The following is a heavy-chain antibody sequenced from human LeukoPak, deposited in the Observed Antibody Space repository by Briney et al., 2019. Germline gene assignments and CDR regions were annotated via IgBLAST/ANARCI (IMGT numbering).Heavy chain of an antibody. V-gene: IGHV3-21*01. CDR1: GFTFSDYN. Sequence: GGSLRLSCTASGFTFSDYNMNWVRQAPGKGLEWVSSISSRSRYVHYADSVKGRFTISRDNAKNSLYLQMNSLRAEDMAVYFCVRDLMGSGATTAYLHHWGQGTLVTVSS. J-gene: IGHJ1*01. CDR3: VRDLMGSGATTAYLHH. CDR2: ISSRSRYV. D-gene: IGHD4/OR15-4a*01.